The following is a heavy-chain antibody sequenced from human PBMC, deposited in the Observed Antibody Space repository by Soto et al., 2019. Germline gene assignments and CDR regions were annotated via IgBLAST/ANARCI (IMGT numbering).Heavy chain of an antibody. CDR3: ARSGGADTSWFRDYYYYGMDV. V-gene: IGHV3-30-3*01. J-gene: IGHJ6*02. CDR2: ISNDGSNK. Sequence: QVQLVESGGGVVQPGRSLRLSCAASGFTFSSYAMHWVRQAPGKGLEWVAVISNDGSNKYYADSVKGRFTISRDNSKNTLYLQVNSLRAEDRAVYYCARSGGADTSWFRDYYYYGMDVWGQGTTVTVSS. D-gene: IGHD3-10*01. CDR1: GFTFSSYA.